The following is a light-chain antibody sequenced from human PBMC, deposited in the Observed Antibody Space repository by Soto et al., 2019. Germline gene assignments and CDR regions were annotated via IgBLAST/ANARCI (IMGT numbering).Light chain of an antibody. V-gene: IGLV2-14*01. Sequence: QSVLTQPASVSGSPGQSITISCTGTSSDVGGYNYVSWYQQHPGTAPKLIIYEVNNRPSGVSNRFSGSKSGNTASLTISGLQAEDENNYYCSSYTTSSTWVFGGGTKLTVL. CDR3: SSYTTSSTWV. CDR2: EVN. CDR1: SSDVGGYNY. J-gene: IGLJ3*02.